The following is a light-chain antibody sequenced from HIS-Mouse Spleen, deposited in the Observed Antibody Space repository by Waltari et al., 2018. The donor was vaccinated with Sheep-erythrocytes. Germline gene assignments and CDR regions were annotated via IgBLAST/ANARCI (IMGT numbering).Light chain of an antibody. Sequence: LTQPASVSVSPGQTASITCSGDKLGDKYACWYQQKPGQSPVLVIYQDSKRPSGIPERFSGSNSGNTATLTISGTQAMDEADYYCQAWDSSTAVVFGGGTKLTVL. CDR3: QAWDSSTAVV. CDR1: KLGDKY. CDR2: QDS. J-gene: IGLJ2*01. V-gene: IGLV3-1*01.